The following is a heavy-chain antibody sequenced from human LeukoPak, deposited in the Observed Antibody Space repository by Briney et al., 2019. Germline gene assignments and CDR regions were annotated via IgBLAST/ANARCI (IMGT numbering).Heavy chain of an antibody. Sequence: PSETLSLTCTVSGGFISGSHYYWAWIRQPPGKGLEWIGMINYSGNRYYNPSLWSRATISVDTSTNQFSLNLNSVTAADTVVYYCARGYDYWGQGTLVAVSS. CDR2: INYSGNR. CDR3: ARGYDY. D-gene: IGHD3-22*01. J-gene: IGHJ4*02. CDR1: GGFISGSHYY. V-gene: IGHV4-39*01.